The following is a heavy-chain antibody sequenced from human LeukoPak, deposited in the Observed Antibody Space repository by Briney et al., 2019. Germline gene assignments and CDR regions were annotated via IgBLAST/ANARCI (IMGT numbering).Heavy chain of an antibody. CDR3: ARHEAAYCGGDCYLRAFDI. Sequence: SETLSLTCTVSGGSISSGGYYWSWIRQHPGKGLEGIGYIYYSGSTYYNPSLKSRVTISVDTSKNQFSLKLSSVTAADTAVYYCARHEAAYCGGDCYLRAFDIWGQGTMVTVSS. J-gene: IGHJ3*02. V-gene: IGHV4-31*03. D-gene: IGHD2-21*02. CDR2: IYYSGST. CDR1: GGSISSGGYY.